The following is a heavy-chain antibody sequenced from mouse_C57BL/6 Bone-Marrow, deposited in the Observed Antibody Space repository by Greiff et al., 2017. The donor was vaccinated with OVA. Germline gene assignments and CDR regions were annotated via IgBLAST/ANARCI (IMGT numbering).Heavy chain of an antibody. D-gene: IGHD6-1*01. J-gene: IGHJ4*01. CDR1: GYTFTSYW. V-gene: IGHV1-69*01. CDR2: IDPSDSYT. CDR3: ARDVTTGGLYYYAMDY. Sequence: QVQLQQSGAELVMPGASVKLSCKASGYTFTSYWMHWVKQRPGQGLEWIGEIDPSDSYTNYNQKFKGKATLTVDKSSSTAYMQHSSLTSEDSAVYYCARDVTTGGLYYYAMDYWGQGTSVTVSS.